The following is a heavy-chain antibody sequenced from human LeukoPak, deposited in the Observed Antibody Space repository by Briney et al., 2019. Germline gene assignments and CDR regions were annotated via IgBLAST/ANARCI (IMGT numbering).Heavy chain of an antibody. D-gene: IGHD1-26*01. CDR1: GFTFSSYG. CDR3: ARGGGGSYYAMIDY. CDR2: ISGSGGST. Sequence: GGSLRLSCAASGFTFSSYGMSWVRQAPGKGLEWVSAISGSGGSTYYADSVKGRFTISRDNAKNSLYLQMNSLRAEDTAVYYCARGGGGSYYAMIDYWGQGTLVTVSS. J-gene: IGHJ4*02. V-gene: IGHV3-23*01.